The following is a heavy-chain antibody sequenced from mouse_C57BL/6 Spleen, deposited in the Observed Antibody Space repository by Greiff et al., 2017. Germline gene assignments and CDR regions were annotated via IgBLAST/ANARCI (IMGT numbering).Heavy chain of an antibody. Sequence: VQLQQSGAELVRPGASVTLSCKASGYTFTDYEMHWVKQTPVHGLEWIGAIDPETGGTAYNQKFKGKAILTADKSSSTAYMEIRSLTSEDSAVYYSLTGRYAMDYWGQGTSVTVSS. V-gene: IGHV1-15*01. CDR3: LTGRYAMDY. CDR1: GYTFTDYE. D-gene: IGHD4-1*01. CDR2: IDPETGGT. J-gene: IGHJ4*01.